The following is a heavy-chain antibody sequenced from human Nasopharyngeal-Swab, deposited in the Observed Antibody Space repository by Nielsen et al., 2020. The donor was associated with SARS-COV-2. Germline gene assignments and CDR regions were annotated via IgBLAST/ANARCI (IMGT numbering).Heavy chain of an antibody. D-gene: IGHD4-17*01. V-gene: IGHV4-34*01. J-gene: IGHJ4*02. CDR2: INHSGST. CDR3: ARAPLRGVDY. CDR1: GGSFSGYY. Sequence: SETLSLTCAVYGGSFSGYYWSWIRQPPGKGLEWIGEINHSGSTNYNPFLKSRVTISVDTSKNQFSLKLSSVTAADTAVHYCARAPLRGVDYWGQGTLVTVSS.